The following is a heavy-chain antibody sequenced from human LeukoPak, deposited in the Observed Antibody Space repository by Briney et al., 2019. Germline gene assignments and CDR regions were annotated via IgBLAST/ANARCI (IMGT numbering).Heavy chain of an antibody. CDR2: INPRGGST. Sequence: ASVKVSCKASGYLFITYYMHWVRQAPGQGLEWVGIINPRGGSTSYAQKFQGRVTVTRDTSTSTVYMELSSLRSEDTAVYYCARVDIRPGWFDPWSQGTLVTVSS. V-gene: IGHV1-46*01. J-gene: IGHJ5*02. CDR3: ARVDIRPGWFDP. CDR1: GYLFITYY. D-gene: IGHD2-2*03.